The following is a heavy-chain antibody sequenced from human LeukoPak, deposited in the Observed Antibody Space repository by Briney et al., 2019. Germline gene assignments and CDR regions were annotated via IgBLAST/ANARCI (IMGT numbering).Heavy chain of an antibody. V-gene: IGHV3-30-3*01. CDR1: GFTFSSYP. CDR3: ARGGVGSSSSGLSYFDY. CDR2: ISYDGSYK. J-gene: IGHJ4*02. Sequence: GGSLRLSCAASGFTFSSYPMHWVRQAPGKGLEWVAVISYDGSYKYYAASVKGRFTISRDNSKNTLYLQMNSLRAEDTAVYYCARGGVGSSSSGLSYFDYWGQGTLVTVSS. D-gene: IGHD6-6*01.